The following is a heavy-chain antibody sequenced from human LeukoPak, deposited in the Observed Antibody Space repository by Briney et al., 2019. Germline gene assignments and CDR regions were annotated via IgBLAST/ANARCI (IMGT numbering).Heavy chain of an antibody. CDR2: ISSSSSNI. V-gene: IGHV3-48*01. J-gene: IGHJ3*02. D-gene: IGHD2-2*01. Sequence: PGGSLRLSCAASGFSFSRYSMNWVRQAPGKGLEWVSYISSSSSNINYADSVKGRFTTSRDNAKNSLYQQMNSLRAEDTAVYYCARDQQAIPYAFDIWGQGTMVTVSS. CDR3: ARDQQAIPYAFDI. CDR1: GFSFSRYS.